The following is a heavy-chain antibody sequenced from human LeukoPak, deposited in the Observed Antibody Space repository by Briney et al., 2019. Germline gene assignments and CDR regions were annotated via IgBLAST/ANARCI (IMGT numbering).Heavy chain of an antibody. J-gene: IGHJ3*02. D-gene: IGHD3-22*01. CDR2: IYYRSKWYN. V-gene: IGHV6-1*01. Sequence: SQTLSLTCAISGDSVSSNSAAWNWIRQSPSRGLEWLGRIYYRSKWYNDYAVSVKSRIAINPDTSKNQFSLQLNSVTPEDTAVYFCARTSYYDSSGSYRDAFDIWGQGTVVSVSS. CDR3: ARTSYYDSSGSYRDAFDI. CDR1: GDSVSSNSAA.